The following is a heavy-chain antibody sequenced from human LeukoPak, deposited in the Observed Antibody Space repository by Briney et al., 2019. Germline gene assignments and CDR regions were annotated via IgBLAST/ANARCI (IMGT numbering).Heavy chain of an antibody. CDR2: IWYDGSNK. CDR3: ARGQQRAVTGHYFDY. J-gene: IGHJ4*02. Sequence: GGSLRLSCAASGFTFSSYGMHWVRQAPGKGLEWVAVIWYDGSNKYYADSVKGRFTISRDNSKNTLYLQMNSLRAEDTAVYYCARGQQRAVTGHYFDYWGQGTLVTVSS. CDR1: GFTFSSYG. D-gene: IGHD2-21*02. V-gene: IGHV3-33*01.